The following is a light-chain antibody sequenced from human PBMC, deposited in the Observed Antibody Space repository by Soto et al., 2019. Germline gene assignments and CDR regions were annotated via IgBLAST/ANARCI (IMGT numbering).Light chain of an antibody. CDR1: QSVSSSY. Sequence: EIVLTQSPGTLSLSPGERATLSCRASQSVSSSYLAWYQQKPGQAPRLLIYGASSTATGIPVRFSGSGSGTDFTLTISRLEPEDFAVYYCQRYGTSTTFGQGTKVDIK. CDR2: GAS. V-gene: IGKV3-20*01. J-gene: IGKJ1*01. CDR3: QRYGTSTT.